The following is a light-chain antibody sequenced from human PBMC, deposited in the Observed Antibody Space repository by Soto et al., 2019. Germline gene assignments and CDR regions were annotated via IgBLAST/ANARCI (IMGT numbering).Light chain of an antibody. Sequence: DIQVTQSPSSLSASAGDRVTITCRTSQSVSTYITWYHQKPGKAPYLLIYATSTLQTGVPSRFSGAGSGTEFTLTISSLLPEDFATYYCQQSYDFPWTFGQGTKVEI. V-gene: IGKV1-39*01. CDR1: QSVSTY. CDR3: QQSYDFPWT. CDR2: ATS. J-gene: IGKJ1*01.